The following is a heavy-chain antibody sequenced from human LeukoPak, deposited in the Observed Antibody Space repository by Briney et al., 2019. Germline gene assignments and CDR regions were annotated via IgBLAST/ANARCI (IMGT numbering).Heavy chain of an antibody. CDR3: ARVDDFWSGYYSINWFDP. CDR2: IYYSGST. J-gene: IGHJ5*02. Sequence: PSETLSLTCTVSGGSISSYYWSWIRQPPGKGLEWIGYIYYSGSTKYNPSLQSRVTISVDTSKNQFSLKLSSVTAADTAVYYCARVDDFWSGYYSINWFDPWGQGTMVTVSS. D-gene: IGHD3-3*01. V-gene: IGHV4-59*01. CDR1: GGSISSYY.